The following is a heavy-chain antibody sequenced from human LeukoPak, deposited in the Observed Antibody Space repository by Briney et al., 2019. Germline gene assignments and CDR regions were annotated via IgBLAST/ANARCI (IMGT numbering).Heavy chain of an antibody. Sequence: KASETLSLTCAVYGGSFSGYYWSWIRQPPGKGLEWIGEINHSGSTNYSPSLKSRVTISVDTSKNQFSLKLSSVTAADTAVYYCARGPLHYGGNVDPASGMIQHWGQGTLVTVSS. D-gene: IGHD4-23*01. J-gene: IGHJ1*01. V-gene: IGHV4-34*01. CDR1: GGSFSGYY. CDR2: INHSGST. CDR3: ARGPLHYGGNVDPASGMIQH.